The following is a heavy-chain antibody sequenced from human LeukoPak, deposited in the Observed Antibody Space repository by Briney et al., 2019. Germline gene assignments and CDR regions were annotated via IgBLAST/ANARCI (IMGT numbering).Heavy chain of an antibody. CDR2: ISRNSDST. J-gene: IGHJ4*02. CDR3: TKSGRSNSWDQFFDS. D-gene: IGHD2-2*01. CDR1: GFTFSTYA. Sequence: GGSLGLSCAASGFTFSTYAMTWFRQAPGKGLEWVSSISRNSDSTYYADSVKGRFTISRDNSKNMLFLQMNSLRAEDTAFYYCTKSGRSNSWDQFFDSWGQGALVTVSS. V-gene: IGHV3-23*01.